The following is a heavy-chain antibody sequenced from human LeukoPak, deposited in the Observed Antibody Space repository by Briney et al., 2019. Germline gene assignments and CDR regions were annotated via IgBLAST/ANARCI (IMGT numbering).Heavy chain of an antibody. CDR3: ARVCCYFDSGSNPNWFDP. D-gene: IGHD3-10*01. V-gene: IGHV4-38-2*02. CDR1: GYSISSIHC. Sequence: PTETLSLTCTVSGYSISSIHCWGWMRQPPGEGLEWIGNICQSGSTYYNPSLKSRVILSLDTPKNQFSLRLTSVTAADTAVYYCARVCCYFDSGSNPNWFDPWGQGTLVTVAS. J-gene: IGHJ5*02. CDR2: ICQSGST.